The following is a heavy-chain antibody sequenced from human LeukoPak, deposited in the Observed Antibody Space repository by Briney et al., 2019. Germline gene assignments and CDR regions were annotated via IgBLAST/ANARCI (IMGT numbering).Heavy chain of an antibody. CDR1: GYTFTNFG. CDR2: ISPYNGHT. CDR3: ARDLGATTVTPFDS. J-gene: IGHJ4*02. D-gene: IGHD4-17*01. Sequence: ASVKVSCKASGYTFTNFGVSWVRQAPGQGLEWMVWISPYNGHTNYAQKFLGRVTMTTDTSTTTAYLELWSLRSDDTALYYCARDLGATTVTPFDSWGQGTLVTVSS. V-gene: IGHV1-18*01.